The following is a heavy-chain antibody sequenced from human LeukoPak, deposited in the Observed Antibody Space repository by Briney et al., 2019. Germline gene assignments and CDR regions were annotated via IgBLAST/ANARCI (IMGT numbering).Heavy chain of an antibody. J-gene: IGHJ6*02. CDR2: IYYSGST. CDR1: GGSVSSGSYY. D-gene: IGHD3-22*01. Sequence: RASETLSLTCTVSGGSVSSGSYYWSWIRQPPGKGLEWIGYIYYSGSTNYNPSLKSRVTISVDTSKNQFSLKLSSVTAADSAVYYCARAYYYDSSGYYGSVRHYYGMDVWGQGTTVTVSS. CDR3: ARAYYYDSSGYYGSVRHYYGMDV. V-gene: IGHV4-61*01.